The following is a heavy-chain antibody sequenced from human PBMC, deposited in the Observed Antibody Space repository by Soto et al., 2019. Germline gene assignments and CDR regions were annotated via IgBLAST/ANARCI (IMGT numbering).Heavy chain of an antibody. CDR1: GFTFSSYW. Sequence: EVQLVESGGGLVQPGGSLRLSCAASGFTFSSYWMSWVRQAPGKGLEWVANIKQDGSEKYYVESVKGRFTISRDNAKNSLYLQMNSMRAEDTAVYYCARVHMITFGGVIVNDAFDIWGQGTMVTVSS. J-gene: IGHJ3*02. CDR3: ARVHMITFGGVIVNDAFDI. CDR2: IKQDGSEK. D-gene: IGHD3-16*02. V-gene: IGHV3-7*01.